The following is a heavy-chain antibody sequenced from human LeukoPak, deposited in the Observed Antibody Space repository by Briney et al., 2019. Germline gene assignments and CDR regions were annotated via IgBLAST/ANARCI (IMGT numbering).Heavy chain of an antibody. J-gene: IGHJ4*02. CDR3: ARQPLDTAPVAVDY. D-gene: IGHD5-18*01. Sequence: KASQTLSLTCTVSGGSISSGGYYWSWIRQHPGKGLEWIGYIYYSGSTYYNPSLKSRVTISVDTSKNQFSLKLSSVTAADTAVHYCARQPLDTAPVAVDYWGQGTLVTVSS. V-gene: IGHV4-31*03. CDR2: IYYSGST. CDR1: GGSISSGGYY.